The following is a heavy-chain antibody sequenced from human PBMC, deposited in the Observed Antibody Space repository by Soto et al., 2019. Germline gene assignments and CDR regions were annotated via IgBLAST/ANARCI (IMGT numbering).Heavy chain of an antibody. J-gene: IGHJ3*01. CDR1: GASVINDY. Sequence: QVQLQESGPGLVKPSETLSLTCTVTGASVINDYWNWIRQPPGKGLEWIGFVYDSGSTSYNSSLKSRLTFSVDTSKNQFSLKLSSVTAADTAVYYCVRQVGATGSYSYAVWGQGTMVTVSS. CDR2: VYDSGST. V-gene: IGHV4-59*02. D-gene: IGHD1-26*01. CDR3: VRQVGATGSYSYAV.